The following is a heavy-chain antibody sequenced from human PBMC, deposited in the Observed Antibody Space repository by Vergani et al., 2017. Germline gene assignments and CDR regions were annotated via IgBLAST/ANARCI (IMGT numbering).Heavy chain of an antibody. V-gene: IGHV1-46*01. D-gene: IGHD2-8*01. CDR3: ARDMGYCTNGVCFXFDY. CDR1: GYTFTSYY. Sequence: QVQLVQSGAEVKKPGASVKVSCKASGYTFTSYYMHWVRQAPGQGLEWMGIINPSGGSTSYAQKFQGRVTMTRDTSTSTVYMELSSLRSEDTAVYYCARDMGYCTNGVCFXFDYWGQGTLVTVSS. J-gene: IGHJ4*02. CDR2: INPSGGST.